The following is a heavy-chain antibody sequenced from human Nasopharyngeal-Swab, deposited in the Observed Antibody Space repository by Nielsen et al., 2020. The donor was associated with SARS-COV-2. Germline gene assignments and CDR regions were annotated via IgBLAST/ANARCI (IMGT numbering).Heavy chain of an antibody. CDR2: ITQDGSEK. CDR3: ARDFVTQMEV. D-gene: IGHD3-3*01. Sequence: GESLKISCAASGFTFSSYAMSWVRQAPGKGLEWVANITQDGSEKYYVASVKGRFTISRDHAKNSLYLQMTSLRAEDTAGYYWARDFVTQMEVWGQGTTVTVTS. CDR1: GFTFSSYA. J-gene: IGHJ6*02. V-gene: IGHV3-7*03.